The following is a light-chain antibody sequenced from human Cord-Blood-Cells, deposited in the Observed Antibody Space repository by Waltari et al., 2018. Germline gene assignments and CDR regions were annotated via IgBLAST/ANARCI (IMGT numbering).Light chain of an antibody. CDR1: SSNTGRNT. J-gene: IGLJ2*01. V-gene: IGLV1-44*01. Sequence: QSVLTQPPSASGTPGQSATISCSCSSSNTGRNTLHWYQQLPGTAPKLLIYSNNQRPSGVPDRFSGSKSGTSASLAISGLQSEDEADYYCAAWDDSLNGVVFGGGTKLTVL. CDR2: SNN. CDR3: AAWDDSLNGVV.